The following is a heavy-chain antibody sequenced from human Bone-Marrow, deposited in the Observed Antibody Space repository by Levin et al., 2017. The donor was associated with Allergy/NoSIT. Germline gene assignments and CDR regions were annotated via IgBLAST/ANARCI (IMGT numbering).Heavy chain of an antibody. CDR1: GFTFDDYA. CDR3: ARRGYDSSQGWYYFDY. D-gene: IGHD3-22*01. V-gene: IGHV3-9*01. CDR2: ISWNSGSI. Sequence: SLKISCAASGFTFDDYAMHWVRQAPGKGLEWVSGISWNSGSIGYADSVKGRFAISRDNAKNSLYLQMNSLRAEDTALYYCARRGYDSSQGWYYFDYWGQGTLVTVSS. J-gene: IGHJ4*02.